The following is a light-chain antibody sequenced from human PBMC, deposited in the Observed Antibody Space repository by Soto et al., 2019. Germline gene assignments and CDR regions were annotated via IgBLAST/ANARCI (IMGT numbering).Light chain of an antibody. Sequence: QSALFQPASVSGSPGQSITISCTGTSSDVGGYNYVSWYQQHPGKAPKLMIYEVSNRPSGVSNHFSGSKSANTASLTISGLQAEDEADYYCSSYTSSSTLVFGTGTKVTVL. CDR2: EVS. CDR3: SSYTSSSTLV. J-gene: IGLJ1*01. V-gene: IGLV2-14*01. CDR1: SSDVGGYNY.